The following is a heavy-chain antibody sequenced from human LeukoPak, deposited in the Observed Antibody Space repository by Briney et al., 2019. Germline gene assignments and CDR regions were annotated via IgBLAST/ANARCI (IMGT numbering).Heavy chain of an antibody. V-gene: IGHV5-10-1*01. Sequence: GESLKISCKCSGYRFTSYWISWVRQMPGKGLEWMGRIDSSDSYTNYSPTFQGHVTISADKSISTAYLQWSSLKASDTAMYYCARRALPPAYCGGDCFDAFDIWGQGTMVTVSS. CDR1: GYRFTSYW. CDR3: ARRALPPAYCGGDCFDAFDI. J-gene: IGHJ3*02. CDR2: IDSSDSYT. D-gene: IGHD2-21*02.